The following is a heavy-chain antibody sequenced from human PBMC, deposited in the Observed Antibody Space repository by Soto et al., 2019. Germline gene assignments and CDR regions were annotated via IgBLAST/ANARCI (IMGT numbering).Heavy chain of an antibody. Sequence: QVQLVQSGAEVKKPGSSVKVSCKASGGTFSNHDISWVRQAPGQGLEWMGGIIPIFGTPKYAQKFQGRVTITADESTSTAYMELSSLRSEDTAVYYCARMGRSGPRVNWFDPWGQGTLVTVSS. D-gene: IGHD3-3*01. CDR2: IIPIFGTP. CDR3: ARMGRSGPRVNWFDP. J-gene: IGHJ5*02. CDR1: GGTFSNHD. V-gene: IGHV1-69*12.